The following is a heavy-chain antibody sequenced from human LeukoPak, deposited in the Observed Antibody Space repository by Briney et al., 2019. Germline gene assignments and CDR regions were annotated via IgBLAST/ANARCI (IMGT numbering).Heavy chain of an antibody. CDR3: ARDSLQVGGFWSGYYEGYYYYYMDV. V-gene: IGHV1-18*01. J-gene: IGHJ6*03. Sequence: ASVKVSCKASGYSFTNYGISWVRQAPGQGLQWMGWISAYNGNTNYAQKLQGRVTMTTDTSTSTAYMELRSLRSDDTAVYYCARDSLQVGGFWSGYYEGYYYYYMDVWGKGTTVTVSS. CDR2: ISAYNGNT. CDR1: GYSFTNYG. D-gene: IGHD3-3*01.